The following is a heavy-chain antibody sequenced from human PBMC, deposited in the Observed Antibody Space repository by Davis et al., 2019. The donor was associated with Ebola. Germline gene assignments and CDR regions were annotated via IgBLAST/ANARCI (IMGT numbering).Heavy chain of an antibody. CDR2: ISWNSGSI. J-gene: IGHJ5*02. CDR3: ARQESLYGSIDT. CDR1: GFTFDDYA. V-gene: IGHV3-9*01. Sequence: SLKISCAASGFTFDDYAMHWVRQAPGKGLEWVSGISWNSGSIGYADSVKGRFTISRDNAKNSLYLQMNSLRAEDTALYYCARQESLYGSIDTWGQGTLVTVSS. D-gene: IGHD6-13*01.